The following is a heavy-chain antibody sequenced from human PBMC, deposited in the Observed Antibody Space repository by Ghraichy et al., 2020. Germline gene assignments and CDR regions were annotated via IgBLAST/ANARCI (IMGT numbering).Heavy chain of an antibody. Sequence: GGSLRLSCAASGFTFSSYSMNWVRQAPGKGLELVSSISSSSSYIYYADSVKGRFTISRDNAKNSLYLQMNSLRAEDTAVYYCARDQNSDAYDSSPLGYWGQGTLVTVSS. J-gene: IGHJ4*02. CDR1: GFTFSSYS. D-gene: IGHD3-22*01. CDR3: ARDQNSDAYDSSPLGY. CDR2: ISSSSSYI. V-gene: IGHV3-21*01.